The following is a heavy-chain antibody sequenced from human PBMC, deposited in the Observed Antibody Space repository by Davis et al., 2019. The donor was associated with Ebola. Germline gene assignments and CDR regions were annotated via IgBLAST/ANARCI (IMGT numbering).Heavy chain of an antibody. Sequence: PGGSLRLSCAASGFTFSSYGMHWVRQAPGKGLEWVAFIHYDGSNKYYAYSVNGRFTISRDNSKNTLYLQMNSLRSEDTAVHYCAKDRYPSAALYHWGQGTLVTVSS. CDR1: GFTFSSYG. CDR2: IHYDGSNK. V-gene: IGHV3-30*02. CDR3: AKDRYPSAALYH. J-gene: IGHJ5*02. D-gene: IGHD6-6*01.